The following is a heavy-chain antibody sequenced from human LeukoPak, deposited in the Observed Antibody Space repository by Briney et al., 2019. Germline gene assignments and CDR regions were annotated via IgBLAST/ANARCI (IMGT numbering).Heavy chain of an antibody. CDR2: INPNSGGT. CDR1: GYTFTGYY. V-gene: IGHV1-2*02. D-gene: IGHD5-18*01. CDR3: ARSTERGYSYGYVSYFDY. J-gene: IGHJ4*02. Sequence: ASVKVSCKASGYTFTGYYMHWVRQAPGQGLEWMGWINPNSGGTNYAQRFQGRVTITRDTSISTAYMELSRLRSDDTAVYYCARSTERGYSYGYVSYFDYWGQGTLVTVSS.